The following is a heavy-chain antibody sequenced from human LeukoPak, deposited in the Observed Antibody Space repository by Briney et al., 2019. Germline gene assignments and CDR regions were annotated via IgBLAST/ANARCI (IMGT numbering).Heavy chain of an antibody. V-gene: IGHV1-8*01. J-gene: IGHJ5*02. CDR1: GYTFTSYD. CDR2: MNPNSGNT. Sequence: ASVKVSCKASGYTFTSYDINWVRQATGQGLEWMGWMNPNSGNTGYAQKLQGRVTMTTDTSTSTAYMELRSLRSDDTAVYYCARDNGISGGYLAWGQGTLVTVSS. D-gene: IGHD1-26*01. CDR3: ARDNGISGGYLA.